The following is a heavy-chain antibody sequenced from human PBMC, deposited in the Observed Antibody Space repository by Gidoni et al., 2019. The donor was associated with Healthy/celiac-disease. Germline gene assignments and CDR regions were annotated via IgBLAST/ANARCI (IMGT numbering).Heavy chain of an antibody. CDR2: IYPGDSDT. Sequence: EVQLVQSGAEVKKPGESLKISCKGSGYSFTSYWIGWVRQMPGKGLEWMGIIYPGDSDTRYSPSFQGQVTISADKSISTAYLQWSSLKASDTAMYYCARQYCSSTSCRYYFDYWGQGTLVTVSS. CDR3: ARQYCSSTSCRYYFDY. V-gene: IGHV5-51*01. J-gene: IGHJ4*02. D-gene: IGHD2-2*01. CDR1: GYSFTSYW.